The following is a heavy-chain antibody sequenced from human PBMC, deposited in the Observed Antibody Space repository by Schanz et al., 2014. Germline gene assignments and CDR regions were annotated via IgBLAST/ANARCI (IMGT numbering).Heavy chain of an antibody. CDR1: GFTFSDYY. J-gene: IGHJ4*01. CDR2: ISGTTTYT. Sequence: VQLLESGGGLVQPGGSLRLSCAASGFTFSDYYMIWIRQAPGKGLEWVSYISGTTTYTNYADSVKDRFTISRDNAKNSLYLQMNSLRSEDTAVYYCAREQIMAAAGLVDYWGHGTLVTVSS. V-gene: IGHV3-11*05. CDR3: AREQIMAAAGLVDY. D-gene: IGHD6-13*01.